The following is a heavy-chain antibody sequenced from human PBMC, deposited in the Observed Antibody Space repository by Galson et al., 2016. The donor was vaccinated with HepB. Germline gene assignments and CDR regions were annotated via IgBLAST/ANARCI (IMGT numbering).Heavy chain of an antibody. CDR3: ARQCSTRRYDFLTRSLKGCFDP. J-gene: IGHJ5*02. D-gene: IGHD3-9*01. CDR1: GFKFSDYY. V-gene: IGHV3-11*06. CDR2: ISSGSSYI. Sequence: SLRLSCAASGFKFSDYYMIWIRQAPGKGLEWVSYISSGSSYINYADSLKGRFTISRDNAKNSLYLQMNSLRVEDTAVYYCARQCSTRRYDFLTRSLKGCFDPWGQGTMVTVSS.